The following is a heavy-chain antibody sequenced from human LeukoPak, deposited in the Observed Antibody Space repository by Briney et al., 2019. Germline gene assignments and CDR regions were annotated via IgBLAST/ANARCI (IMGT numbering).Heavy chain of an antibody. CDR3: ARASTRVPGKDSSGYYYPYAFDI. Sequence: PGGSLRLSCAASIFTFSSSVMHWVRQAPGKGLEWVAAISYDGSDKYYADSVKGRFTTSRDNSKNTLYLQVNNLRGEDTAVYHCARASTRVPGKDSSGYYYPYAFDIWGQGTMVTVSS. J-gene: IGHJ3*02. D-gene: IGHD3-22*01. V-gene: IGHV3-30*14. CDR2: ISYDGSDK. CDR1: IFTFSSSV.